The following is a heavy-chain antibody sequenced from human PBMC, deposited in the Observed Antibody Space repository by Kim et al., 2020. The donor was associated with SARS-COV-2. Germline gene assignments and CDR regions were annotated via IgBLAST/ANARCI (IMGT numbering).Heavy chain of an antibody. V-gene: IGHV3-74*01. D-gene: IGHD6-19*01. CDR3: ARVAVAVSFDL. Sequence: TSNADTRKGRFTISGDNAQNTLYLQMNSLGAEETAGYYCARVAVAVSFDLWGRGTLVTVSS. J-gene: IGHJ2*01. CDR2: T.